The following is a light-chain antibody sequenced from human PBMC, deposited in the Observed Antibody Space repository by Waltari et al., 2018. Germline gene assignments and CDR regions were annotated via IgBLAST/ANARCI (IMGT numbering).Light chain of an antibody. J-gene: IGLJ3*02. CDR2: DVT. Sequence: SALTQPRSVSGSPGQSVPISCPGTTSDVVGYYSVSWYQHHPGKAPKLLLFDVTQRPSVVPDRFPGSKSANTASLTISGLQAEDEADYYCCSFAGTYTWVFGGGTKVTVL. V-gene: IGLV2-11*01. CDR3: CSFAGTYTWV. CDR1: TSDVVGYYS.